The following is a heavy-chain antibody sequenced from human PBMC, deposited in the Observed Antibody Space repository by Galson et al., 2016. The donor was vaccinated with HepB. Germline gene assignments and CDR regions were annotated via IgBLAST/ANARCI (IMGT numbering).Heavy chain of an antibody. J-gene: IGHJ6*02. CDR1: GFTFSSYW. CDR3: ARESCHGYCLYHYYGMDV. CDR2: IKQDGSEK. V-gene: IGHV3-7*01. D-gene: IGHD2-2*03. Sequence: SLRLSCAASGFTFSSYWMGWVRQAPGKGLEWVANIKQDGSEKYYVDSVKGRSTISRDNAKNSLHLQMNSLRAEDTAVYYCARESCHGYCLYHYYGMDVWGQGTTVTVSS.